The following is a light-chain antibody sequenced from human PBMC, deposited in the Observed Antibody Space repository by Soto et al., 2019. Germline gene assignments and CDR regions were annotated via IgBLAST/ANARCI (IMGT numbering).Light chain of an antibody. CDR2: GAS. Sequence: EIVLTQSPGTLSLSPGERATLSCRASQSVSSSYLAWYQQKPGQAPRLLLYGASSRATGIPDRFSGSGSGTDFTLTISRLEPVDVAVYYCQQYGSSPGTFGQGTKVEIK. V-gene: IGKV3-20*01. CDR1: QSVSSSY. CDR3: QQYGSSPGT. J-gene: IGKJ1*01.